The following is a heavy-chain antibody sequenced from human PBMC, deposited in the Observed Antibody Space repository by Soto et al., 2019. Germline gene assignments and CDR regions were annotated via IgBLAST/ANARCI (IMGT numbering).Heavy chain of an antibody. CDR3: AKDVYDSSGDSTYYFDY. D-gene: IGHD3-22*01. Sequence: PGGFLRLSCASSRFTFSSYGMHWVRQAPGKGLEWAAVISYDRSNKYYADSVKGRFTISRDTSKTTLYLHLNSLRGEDTAVYYCAKDVYDSSGDSTYYFDYWGQGTQVTVSA. CDR2: ISYDRSNK. J-gene: IGHJ4*02. CDR1: RFTFSSYG. V-gene: IGHV3-30*18.